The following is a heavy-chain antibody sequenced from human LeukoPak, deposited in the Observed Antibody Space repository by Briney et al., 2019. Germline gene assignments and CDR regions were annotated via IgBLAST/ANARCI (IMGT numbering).Heavy chain of an antibody. Sequence: SETLSLTCAVYGGSFSGYYWSWIRQPPGKGLEWIGEINHSGSTNYNPSLKSRVTISVDTSKNQFSLKLSSVTAADTAVYYCARRPLGYCSSTSCPTPYYSDYWGQGTLVTVSS. D-gene: IGHD2-2*01. CDR3: ARRPLGYCSSTSCPTPYYSDY. CDR2: INHSGST. V-gene: IGHV4-34*01. CDR1: GGSFSGYY. J-gene: IGHJ4*02.